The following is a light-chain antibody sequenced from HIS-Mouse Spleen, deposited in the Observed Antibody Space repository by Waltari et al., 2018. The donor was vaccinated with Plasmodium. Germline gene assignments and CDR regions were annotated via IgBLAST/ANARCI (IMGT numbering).Light chain of an antibody. J-gene: IGKJ4*01. CDR1: HGISSY. CDR2: AAS. V-gene: IGKV1-8*01. Sequence: ALRMTQSPSSFSASTGDRVPITCRASHGISSYLAWYQQKPGKAPKLLIYAASTLQSGVPSRFSGSGSGTDFTLTISCLQSEDFATYYCQQYYSYPLTFGGGTKVEIK. CDR3: QQYYSYPLT.